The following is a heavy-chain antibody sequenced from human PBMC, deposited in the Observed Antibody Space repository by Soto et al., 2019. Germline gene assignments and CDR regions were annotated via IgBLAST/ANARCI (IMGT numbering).Heavy chain of an antibody. J-gene: IGHJ4*02. V-gene: IGHV4-31*03. CDR2: IFYSGST. Sequence: KASETLSLTCSVSGVSLTSGTYYWSWIRQHSGKGLEWIGYIFYSGSTDYNPSLKSRVNISVDTSKNQFSLKLSSVTAADTAVYYCASTEDFFDYWGQGTLVTVSS. CDR1: GVSLTSGTYY. CDR3: ASTEDFFDY.